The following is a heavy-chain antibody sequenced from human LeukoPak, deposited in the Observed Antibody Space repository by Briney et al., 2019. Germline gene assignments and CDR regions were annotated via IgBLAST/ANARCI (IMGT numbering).Heavy chain of an antibody. J-gene: IGHJ4*02. CDR2: IYSGGST. CDR3: AKSYSSGWYPAYFDY. CDR1: GFTVSSNY. D-gene: IGHD6-19*01. Sequence: PGGSLRLSCAASGFTVSSNYMSWVRQAPGKGLEWVSVIYSGGSTYYADSVKGRFTISRDNSKNTLYLQMNSLRAEDTAVYYCAKSYSSGWYPAYFDYWGQGTLVTVSS. V-gene: IGHV3-66*01.